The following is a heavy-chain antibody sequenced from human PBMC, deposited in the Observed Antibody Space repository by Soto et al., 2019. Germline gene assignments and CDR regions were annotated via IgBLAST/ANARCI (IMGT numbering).Heavy chain of an antibody. CDR3: AKESVVAGVTPGDLDY. J-gene: IGHJ4*02. V-gene: IGHV3-23*01. Sequence: EVQLLESGGGLIQPGGSLRLSCAASGFTFSSYAMSWVRQAPGKGLEWVSAISGSGGSTYYADSVKGRFTVSRDNAKNTLYLQMNSLRAEDTAVDYCAKESVVAGVTPGDLDYWGQGTLVTVSS. D-gene: IGHD2-15*01. CDR2: ISGSGGST. CDR1: GFTFSSYA.